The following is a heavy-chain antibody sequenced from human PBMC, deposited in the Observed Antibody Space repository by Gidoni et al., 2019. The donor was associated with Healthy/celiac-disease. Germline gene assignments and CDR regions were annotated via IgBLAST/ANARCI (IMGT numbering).Heavy chain of an antibody. CDR3: TTELVVTGYFDY. CDR2: IKSKTDGGTT. D-gene: IGHD2-15*01. Sequence: EVQLVESGGGLVKPGGSLRLSCAASGFTFSNAWMSWVRQAPGKGLEWVGRIKSKTDGGTTDYAAPVKGRFTISRDDSKNTLYLQMNSLKTEDTAVYYCTTELVVTGYFDYWGQGTLVTVSS. V-gene: IGHV3-15*01. J-gene: IGHJ4*02. CDR1: GFTFSNAW.